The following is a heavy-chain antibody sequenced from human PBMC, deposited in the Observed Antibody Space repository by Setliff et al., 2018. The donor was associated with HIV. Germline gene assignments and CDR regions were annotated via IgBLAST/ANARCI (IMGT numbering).Heavy chain of an antibody. CDR1: GYTFTKYG. V-gene: IGHV1-18*01. D-gene: IGHD2-8*01. CDR2: ISAYNGNT. CDR3: ARGYCTNAVCSDSFDI. J-gene: IGHJ3*02. Sequence: ASVKVSCKASGYTFTKYGVSWVRQAPGQGIEWMGWISAYNGNTNYPQKFQGRVTMTTDTSTSTAYMELRSLRSDDTAVYYCARGYCTNAVCSDSFDIWGQGTMVTVSS.